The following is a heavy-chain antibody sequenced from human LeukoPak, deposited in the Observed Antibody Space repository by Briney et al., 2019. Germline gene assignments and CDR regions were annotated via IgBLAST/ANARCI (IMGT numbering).Heavy chain of an antibody. CDR2: MNQDGSAK. D-gene: IGHD3-16*01. CDR1: GFTFSDSW. Sequence: AGGSLRLSCAASGFTFSDSWMSWVRQAPGKGLEWVANMNQDGSAKGYVDSVKGRFTISRDNARNSLYLQMSSLRPEDTAVYYCVTYTHWVAGDVWGQGTTVTVSS. V-gene: IGHV3-7*01. J-gene: IGHJ6*02. CDR3: VTYTHWVAGDV.